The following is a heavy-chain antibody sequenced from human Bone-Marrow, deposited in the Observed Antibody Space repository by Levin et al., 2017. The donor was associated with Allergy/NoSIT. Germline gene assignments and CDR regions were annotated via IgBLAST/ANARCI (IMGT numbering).Heavy chain of an antibody. J-gene: IGHJ3*02. Sequence: ASVKVSCKASGYTFTDYYMNWVRQAPGQGLEWMGWINPNSGGTNYAQKFQGRITMTRDTSISTAYMELSGLRSDDTAVYYCARDPDYYDRAFDIWGQGTMVTVSS. CDR2: INPNSGGT. CDR1: GYTFTDYY. CDR3: ARDPDYYDRAFDI. V-gene: IGHV1-2*02. D-gene: IGHD3-22*01.